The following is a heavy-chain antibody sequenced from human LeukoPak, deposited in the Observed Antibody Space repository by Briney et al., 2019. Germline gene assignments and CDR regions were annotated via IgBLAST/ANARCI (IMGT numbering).Heavy chain of an antibody. Sequence: PGGSLRLSCAASGFTFSSYAMSWVRQAPGKGLEWVSGISGSGGSTYYADSVRGRFTLSRGNSKNTLYLQMNSLRAEDTAVYYCAKYGSDSGAYYYFDYWGQGTLVTVSS. J-gene: IGHJ4*02. D-gene: IGHD3-22*01. CDR2: ISGSGGST. CDR1: GFTFSSYA. CDR3: AKYGSDSGAYYYFDY. V-gene: IGHV3-23*01.